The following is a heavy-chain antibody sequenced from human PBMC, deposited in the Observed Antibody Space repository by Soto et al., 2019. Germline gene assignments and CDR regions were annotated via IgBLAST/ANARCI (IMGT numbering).Heavy chain of an antibody. CDR3: AKDMVVVVTSPPFVAFDI. CDR1: GFTFSSYG. CDR2: ISYDGSNK. V-gene: IGHV3-30*18. D-gene: IGHD2-21*02. J-gene: IGHJ3*02. Sequence: ESGGGVVQPGRSLRLSCAASGFTFSSYGMHWVRQAPGKGLEWVAVISYDGSNKYYADSVKGRFTISRDNSKNTLYLQMNSLRAEDTAVYYCAKDMVVVVTSPPFVAFDIWGQGTMVTVSS.